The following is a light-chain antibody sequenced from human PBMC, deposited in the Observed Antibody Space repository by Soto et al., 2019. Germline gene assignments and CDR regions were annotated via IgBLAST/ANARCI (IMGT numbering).Light chain of an antibody. Sequence: EIVMTQSPATLSASPGESATLSCRASQSVSINLAWYHQKPGQAPRLLIYDASTRASGITARFSGSGSGTEFTLTISRLQSEDFAVDYCQQYSNWPQTFGQGTRVEIK. J-gene: IGKJ1*01. V-gene: IGKV3-15*01. CDR1: QSVSIN. CDR3: QQYSNWPQT. CDR2: DAS.